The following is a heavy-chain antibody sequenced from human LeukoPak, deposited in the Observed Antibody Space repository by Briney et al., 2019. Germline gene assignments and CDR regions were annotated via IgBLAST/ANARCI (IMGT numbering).Heavy chain of an antibody. CDR2: ISSSSSTI. CDR1: EFTFSSYG. CDR3: AGHRRFLEWSLDY. D-gene: IGHD3-3*01. J-gene: IGHJ4*02. Sequence: PGGSLRLSCAASEFTFSSYGMTWVRQAPGKGLEWVSYISSSSSTIYYADSVKGRFTISRDNAKNSLYLQMNSLRAEDTAVYYCAGHRRFLEWSLDYWGQGTLVTVSS. V-gene: IGHV3-48*01.